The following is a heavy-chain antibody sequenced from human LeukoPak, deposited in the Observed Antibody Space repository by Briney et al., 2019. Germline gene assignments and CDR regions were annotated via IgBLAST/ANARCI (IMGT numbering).Heavy chain of an antibody. V-gene: IGHV3-13*01. CDR1: GFTFSIYD. CDR2: IGEGGDT. Sequence: GGSLRLSCAASGFTFSIYDLHWVRQATGKGLEWVSGIGEGGDTYYAGSVEGRFTISRDNAKSSLYLQMDDLRVGDTAVYFCTRGAAGFDIWGQGTMV. CDR3: TRGAAGFDI. J-gene: IGHJ3*02.